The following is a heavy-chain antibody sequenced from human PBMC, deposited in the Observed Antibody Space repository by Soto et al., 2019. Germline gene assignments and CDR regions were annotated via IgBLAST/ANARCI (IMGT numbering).Heavy chain of an antibody. D-gene: IGHD6-13*01. Sequence: QVQLVESGGGVVQPGRSLRLSCAASGFTFSSYGMHWVRQAPGKGLEWVAVIWYDGSNKYYADSVKDRFTISRDNSKNTLYLQMNSLRAEDTAVYYCARAQIAAAGTGFDYWGQGTLVTVSS. CDR2: IWYDGSNK. CDR1: GFTFSSYG. CDR3: ARAQIAAAGTGFDY. V-gene: IGHV3-33*01. J-gene: IGHJ4*02.